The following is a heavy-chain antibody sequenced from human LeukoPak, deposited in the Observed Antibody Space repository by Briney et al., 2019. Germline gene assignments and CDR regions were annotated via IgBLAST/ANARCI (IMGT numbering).Heavy chain of an antibody. V-gene: IGHV4-31*11. J-gene: IGHJ4*02. Sequence: SETLSLTCAVSGGSISSGGYSWSWIRQHPGTGLEWIGYIYYSGSTYYNPSLKSRVTISVDTSKNQFSLKLSSVTAADTAVYYCARERRFWSGYYFDYWGQGTLVTVSS. CDR1: GGSISSGGYS. CDR3: ARERRFWSGYYFDY. D-gene: IGHD3-3*01. CDR2: IYYSGST.